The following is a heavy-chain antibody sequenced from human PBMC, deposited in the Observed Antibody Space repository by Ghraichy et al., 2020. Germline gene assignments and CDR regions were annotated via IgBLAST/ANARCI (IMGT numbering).Heavy chain of an antibody. CDR2: ISSDLNYI. Sequence: GGSLRLSCAASGFIFNSYSMNWVRQAPGKGLEWVSFISSDLNYIYYADSVKGRFTISRDNAKNSLHLQMNSLRAEDTAVDYCARDRIPDARFGGLDFGDDPWGQVALVTVSS. J-gene: IGHJ5*02. CDR1: GFIFNSYS. CDR3: ARDRIPDARFGGLDFGDDP. D-gene: IGHD3-10*01. V-gene: IGHV3-21*01.